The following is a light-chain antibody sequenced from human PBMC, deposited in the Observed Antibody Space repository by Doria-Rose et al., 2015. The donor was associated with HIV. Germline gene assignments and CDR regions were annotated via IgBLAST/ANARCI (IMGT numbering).Light chain of an antibody. Sequence: DIQMTQSPSSLSASVGDRVTITCRSSQSIDTYLNWYQQKPGEVTKVLIYAASTLHSGVPLRFSGSGSGTDFTLTIASLQPEDFAIYHCQQSYSTPYTFGQGTKPEIK. J-gene: IGKJ2*01. CDR1: QSIDTY. V-gene: IGKV1-39*01. CDR2: AAS. CDR3: QQSYSTPYT.